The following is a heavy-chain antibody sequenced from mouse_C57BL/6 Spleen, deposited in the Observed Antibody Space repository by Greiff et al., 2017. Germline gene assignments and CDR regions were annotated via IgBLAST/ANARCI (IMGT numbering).Heavy chain of an antibody. J-gene: IGHJ3*01. CDR1: GYTFTSYW. Sequence: QVQLQQPGAELVKPGASVTLSCKASGYTFTSYWMHWVKQRPGQGLEWIGMIHPNSGSTNYNEKFKSKATLTVDKSSSTAYMQLSSLTSEDSAVYYCATPGSSPFAYWGQGTLVTVSA. CDR2: IHPNSGST. V-gene: IGHV1-64*01. D-gene: IGHD1-1*01. CDR3: ATPGSSPFAY.